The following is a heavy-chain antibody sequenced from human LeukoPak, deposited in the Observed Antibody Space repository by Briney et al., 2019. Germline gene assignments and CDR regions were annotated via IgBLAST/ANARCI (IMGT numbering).Heavy chain of an antibody. J-gene: IGHJ4*02. Sequence: ASVKVSCKASGYIFTDYAIQWVRQAPGQGLEWMGRINAGNGKTKYSQKFQGRVTITRDTSASTAYMELSGLRSDDTAVYYCARARWTSTVTTYYLDFWGQGTLVTVSS. CDR1: GYIFTDYA. CDR2: INAGNGKT. V-gene: IGHV1-3*01. D-gene: IGHD4-17*01. CDR3: ARARWTSTVTTYYLDF.